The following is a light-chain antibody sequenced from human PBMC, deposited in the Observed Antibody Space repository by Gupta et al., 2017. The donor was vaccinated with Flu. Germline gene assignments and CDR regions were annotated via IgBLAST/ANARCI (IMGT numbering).Light chain of an antibody. CDR3: TQDVSDPIT. CDR2: GAS. CDR1: QSVSSNY. Sequence: EPVVTQSPGTLSVSARESATLSCRDSQSVSSNYVAWYQQKPGQAPRLLIYGASRRAGGIPERFSGSGSGKDFTLKISRLEAEDFAVYHCTQDVSDPITFGQGTKVEIK. V-gene: IGKV3-20*01. J-gene: IGKJ5*01.